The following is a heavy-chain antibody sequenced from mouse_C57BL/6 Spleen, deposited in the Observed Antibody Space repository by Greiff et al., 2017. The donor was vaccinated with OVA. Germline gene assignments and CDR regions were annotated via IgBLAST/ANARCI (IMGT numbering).Heavy chain of an antibody. CDR1: GFTFSSYA. Sequence: EVKVVESGGGLVKPGGSLKLSCAASGFTFSSYAMSWVRQTPEKRLEWVATISDGGSYTYYPDNVKGRFTISRDNAKNNLYLQMSHLKSEDTAMYYCAREGGDRTYWGQGTLVTVSA. J-gene: IGHJ3*01. D-gene: IGHD3-3*01. CDR3: AREGGDRTY. V-gene: IGHV5-4*01. CDR2: ISDGGSYT.